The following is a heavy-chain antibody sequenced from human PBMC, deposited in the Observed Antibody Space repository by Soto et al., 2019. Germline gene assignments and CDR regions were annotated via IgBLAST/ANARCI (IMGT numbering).Heavy chain of an antibody. J-gene: IGHJ3*02. V-gene: IGHV3-48*01. D-gene: IGHD6-19*01. CDR2: ISSSSSTI. CDR1: GFTFSSYS. CDR3: AREFAKVGAWAVDPTDAFDI. Sequence: GGSLRLSCAASGFTFSSYSMNWVRQAPGKGLEWVSYISSSSSTIYYADSVKGRFTISRDNAKNSLYLQMNSLRAEDTAVYYCAREFAKVGAWAVDPTDAFDIWSQGTMVTVSS.